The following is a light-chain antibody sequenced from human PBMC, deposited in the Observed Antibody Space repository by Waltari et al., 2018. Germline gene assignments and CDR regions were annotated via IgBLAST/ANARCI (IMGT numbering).Light chain of an antibody. CDR2: DAS. J-gene: IGKJ4*01. Sequence: EIVLTQSPVTLPLSPGDPATLSCRASQSIGSHFAWYQRKPGQAPRLLIYDASNRAAGIPPRFSGGGSGTDFTLTISGLEPEDFAVYYCQHRNTGLTFGGGTKVEIE. V-gene: IGKV3-11*01. CDR3: QHRNTGLT. CDR1: QSIGSH.